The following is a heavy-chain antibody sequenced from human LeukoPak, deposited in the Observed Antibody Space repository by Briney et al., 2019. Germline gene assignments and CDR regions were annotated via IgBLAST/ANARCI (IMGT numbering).Heavy chain of an antibody. V-gene: IGHV3-13*01. CDR1: GFTFSSFD. J-gene: IGHJ6*03. CDR3: ARGPPRGKYYYMDV. Sequence: GGSLRLSCAASGFTFSSFDMHWVRQPTGQGLEWVSTIGTASDTYYPGSVEGRFTLSRDNGKNSLYLQMNSLTAGDTAVYYCARGPPRGKYYYMDVWGKGTTVTVSS. CDR2: IGTASDT. D-gene: IGHD1-1*01.